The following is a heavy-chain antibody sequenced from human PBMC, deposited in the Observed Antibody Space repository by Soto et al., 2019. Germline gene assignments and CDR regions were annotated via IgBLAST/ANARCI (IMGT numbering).Heavy chain of an antibody. CDR1: GGSFSGYY. V-gene: IGHV4-34*01. Sequence: QVQLQQWGARLLKPSETLSLTCAVYGGSFSGYYWSCIRQPPGKGLEWIGEINHSGSTNYNPSLKSRVTISVDTSKNQFSLKLSSVTAADTAVYYCARGVGYSGYDTDYWGQGTLVTVSS. J-gene: IGHJ4*02. D-gene: IGHD5-12*01. CDR3: ARGVGYSGYDTDY. CDR2: INHSGST.